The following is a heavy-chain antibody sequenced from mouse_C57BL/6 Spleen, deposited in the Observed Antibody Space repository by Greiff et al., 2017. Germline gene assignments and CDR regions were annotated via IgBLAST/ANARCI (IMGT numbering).Heavy chain of an antibody. D-gene: IGHD3-2*02. J-gene: IGHJ3*01. V-gene: IGHV1-54*01. CDR3: ARGAAQGSWFAY. CDR1: GYAFTNYL. CDR2: INPGSGGT. Sequence: VQRVESGAELVRPGTSVKVSCKASGYAFTNYLIEWVKQRPGQGLERIGVINPGSGGTNYNEKFKGKATLTADKSSSTAYMQLSSLTSEDSAVYFCARGAAQGSWFAYWGQGTLVTVSA.